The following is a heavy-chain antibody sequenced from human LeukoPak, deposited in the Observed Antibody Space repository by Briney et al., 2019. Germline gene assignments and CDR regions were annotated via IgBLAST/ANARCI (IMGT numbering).Heavy chain of an antibody. Sequence: GGSLRLSCAASGFTFDDYTMHWVRQAPGKGLEWVSLISWDGGSTYYADSVKGRFTISRDNSKNSLYLQMNSLRTEDTALYYCATNVEGFGELFNPVDYWGQGTLVTVSS. CDR2: ISWDGGST. CDR3: ATNVEGFGELFNPVDY. J-gene: IGHJ4*02. D-gene: IGHD3-10*01. V-gene: IGHV3-43*01. CDR1: GFTFDDYT.